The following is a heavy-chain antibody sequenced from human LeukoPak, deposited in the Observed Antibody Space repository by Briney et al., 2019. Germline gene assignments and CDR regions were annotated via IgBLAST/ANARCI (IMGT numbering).Heavy chain of an antibody. J-gene: IGHJ6*02. Sequence: GGSLRLSCAASGFTFSSYAMSWVRQAPGKGLEWVANIKQDGSEKYYVDSVKGRFTISRDNAKNSLYLQMNSLRAEDTAVYYCARRLATIYDFWSGPTFYGMDVWGQGTTVTVSS. CDR1: GFTFSSYA. CDR3: ARRLATIYDFWSGPTFYGMDV. V-gene: IGHV3-7*01. CDR2: IKQDGSEK. D-gene: IGHD3-3*01.